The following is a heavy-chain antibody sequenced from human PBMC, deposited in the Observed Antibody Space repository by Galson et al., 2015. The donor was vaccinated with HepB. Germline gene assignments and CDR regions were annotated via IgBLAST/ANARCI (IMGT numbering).Heavy chain of an antibody. CDR3: AKVFGGGGYFDY. Sequence: SLRLSCAASGFTFSSHAMSWVRQAPGKGLEWVSSMSGRGGSTYYADSVKGRFTISIDNSKNTVYLQMNSLRAEDTAVYYCAKVFGGGGYFDYWGQGTLVTVSS. CDR2: MSGRGGST. J-gene: IGHJ4*02. CDR1: GFTFSSHA. D-gene: IGHD3-10*02. V-gene: IGHV3-23*01.